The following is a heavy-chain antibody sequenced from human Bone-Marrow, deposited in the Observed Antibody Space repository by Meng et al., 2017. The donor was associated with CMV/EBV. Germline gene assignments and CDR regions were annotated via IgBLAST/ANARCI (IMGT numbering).Heavy chain of an antibody. CDR3: ARARPRGAAANFDY. CDR1: GYTFTAHY. D-gene: IGHD6-13*01. Sequence: ASVKVSCKASGYTFTAHYFHWVRQAPGQGLEWMGWIHPHRGDTNYAQQFQGRVTMTRDTSISTANMELSRLRSDDTAVYYCARARPRGAAANFDYWGQGTLVTVSS. J-gene: IGHJ4*02. CDR2: IHPHRGDT. V-gene: IGHV1-2*02.